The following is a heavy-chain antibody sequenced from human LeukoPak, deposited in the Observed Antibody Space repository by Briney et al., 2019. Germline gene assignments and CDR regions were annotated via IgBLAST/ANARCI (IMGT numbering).Heavy chain of an antibody. CDR1: GGSFSGYY. Sequence: PSETLSLTCAVYGGSFSGYYWSWVRRPPGKGLEWIGEINHSGSTNYNPSLKSRVTISVDTSKNQFSLKLSSVTAADTAVYYCARAPSGRRGYDYWGQGTLVTVSS. D-gene: IGHD3-10*01. CDR3: ARAPSGRRGYDY. CDR2: INHSGST. V-gene: IGHV4-34*01. J-gene: IGHJ4*02.